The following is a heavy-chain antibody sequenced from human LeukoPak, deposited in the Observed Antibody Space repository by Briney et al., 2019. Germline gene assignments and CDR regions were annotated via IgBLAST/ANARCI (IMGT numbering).Heavy chain of an antibody. D-gene: IGHD1-26*01. J-gene: IGHJ4*02. V-gene: IGHV4-38-2*02. CDR3: ATYSGSYLDFFDY. CDR1: GYSINSGYY. CDR2: IYLSGST. Sequence: MSSETLSLTCTVSGYSINSGYYWGWIRQPPGKGLEWIGSIYLSGSTYYNPSLKSRVTISVDTSKNQFSLKLSSVTAADTAIYYCATYSGSYLDFFDYWGQGTLVTVSS.